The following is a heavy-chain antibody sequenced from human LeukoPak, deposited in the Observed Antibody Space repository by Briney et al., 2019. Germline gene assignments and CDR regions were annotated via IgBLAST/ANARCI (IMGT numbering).Heavy chain of an antibody. CDR3: AREMATITSRRYYFDY. J-gene: IGHJ4*02. D-gene: IGHD5-24*01. Sequence: SQTLSLTCAVSGGSISSGGYSWSWIRQPPGKGLEWIGYIYHSGSTYYNPSLKSRVTISVDRSKNQFSLKLSSVTAADTAVYYCAREMATITSRRYYFDYWGQGTLVTVSS. V-gene: IGHV4-30-2*01. CDR2: IYHSGST. CDR1: GGSISSGGYS.